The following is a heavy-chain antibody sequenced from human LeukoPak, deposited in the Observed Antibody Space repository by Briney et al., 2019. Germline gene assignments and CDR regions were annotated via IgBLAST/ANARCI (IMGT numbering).Heavy chain of an antibody. D-gene: IGHD5-24*01. Sequence: PSETLSLTCTVSGGSISSYYWSWIRQPPGKGLEWIGYIYYSGSTNYNPSLKSRATISVDTSKNQFSLKLSSVTAADTAVYYCARGEMATTLPFDPWGQGTLVTVSS. V-gene: IGHV4-59*01. J-gene: IGHJ5*02. CDR3: ARGEMATTLPFDP. CDR1: GGSISSYY. CDR2: IYYSGST.